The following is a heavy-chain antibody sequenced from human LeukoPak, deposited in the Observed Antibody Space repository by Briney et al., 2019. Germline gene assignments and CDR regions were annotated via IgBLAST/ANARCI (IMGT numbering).Heavy chain of an antibody. V-gene: IGHV3-30*04. Sequence: RGGSLRLSCAASGFPFSSYAMHWVRQAPGKGLEWVAVISYDGSNKYYADSVKGRFTISRDNSKNTLYLQMNSLRAEDTAVYYCAREELLRGYYFDYWGQGTLVTVSS. J-gene: IGHJ4*02. CDR3: AREELLRGYYFDY. D-gene: IGHD1-26*01. CDR2: ISYDGSNK. CDR1: GFPFSSYA.